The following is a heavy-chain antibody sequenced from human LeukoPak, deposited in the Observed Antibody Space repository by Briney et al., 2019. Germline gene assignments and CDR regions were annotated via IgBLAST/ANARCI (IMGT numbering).Heavy chain of an antibody. D-gene: IGHD1-7*01. CDR2: INPIGGST. CDR1: GYTFTSYY. V-gene: IGHV1-46*01. CDR3: ARDGLGQWELEQ. Sequence: ASVKVSCKASGYTFTSYYMHWVRQAPGQGLEWLGIINPIGGSTIYAQKFQGRVTMTRDTSTSTVYMELSSLRSEDTAVYYCARDGLGQWELEQWGQGTLVTVSS. J-gene: IGHJ4*02.